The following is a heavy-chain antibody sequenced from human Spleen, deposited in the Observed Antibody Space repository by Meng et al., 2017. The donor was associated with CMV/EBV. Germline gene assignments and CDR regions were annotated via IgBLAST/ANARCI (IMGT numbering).Heavy chain of an antibody. D-gene: IGHD2-21*01. CDR3: TSFIVDID. J-gene: IGHJ4*02. Sequence: EVQLVESGGGLVQPGGSLRLSCAASGFTFSTYWMHWVRQVPGKGLVWVSHINNDGSSTSYADSVKGRFTISRDNAKNTLYLQMNSLRAEDTAVYYCTSFIVDIDWGQGTMVTVSA. CDR2: INNDGSST. V-gene: IGHV3-74*01. CDR1: GFTFSTYW.